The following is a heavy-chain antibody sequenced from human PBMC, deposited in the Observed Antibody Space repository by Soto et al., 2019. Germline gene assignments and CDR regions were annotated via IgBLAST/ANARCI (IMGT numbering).Heavy chain of an antibody. CDR1: GGTFSSYA. J-gene: IGHJ5*02. V-gene: IGHV1-69*06. Sequence: ASVKVSCKASGGTFSSYAISWVRQAPGQGLEWMGGIIPIFGTANYAQKFQGRVTITADKSTSTAYMELSSLRSEDTAVYYCARIGRDYVWGSYRYRGWFEPWGQGTLVTVSS. D-gene: IGHD3-16*02. CDR2: IIPIFGTA. CDR3: ARIGRDYVWGSYRYRGWFEP.